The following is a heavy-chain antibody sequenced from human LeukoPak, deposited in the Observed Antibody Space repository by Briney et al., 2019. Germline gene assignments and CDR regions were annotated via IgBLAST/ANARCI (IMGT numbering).Heavy chain of an antibody. D-gene: IGHD2-15*01. Sequence: PSETLSLTCTVSGGSISSYYWSWIRQPPGKGLEWIGYIYTSGSTNYNPSPKSRVTTSVDTSKNQSSLKLSSVSAADTAVYYCASYSYCSGGSCYPLASNIWGEGKTVSASS. CDR2: IYTSGST. CDR1: GGSISSYY. CDR3: ASYSYCSGGSCYPLASNI. V-gene: IGHV4-4*09. J-gene: IGHJ3*02.